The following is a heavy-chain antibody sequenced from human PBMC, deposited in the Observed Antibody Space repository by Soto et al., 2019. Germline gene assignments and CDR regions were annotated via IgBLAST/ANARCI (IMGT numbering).Heavy chain of an antibody. CDR2: IYYSGST. CDR1: GGSISGGGYY. J-gene: IGHJ6*02. CDR3: ASLGSGGSTSGFWSGYYRYGMDV. Sequence: PSETLSLTCTVSGGSISGGGYYWSWIRQHPGKGLEWIGYIYYSGSTYYNPSLKSRVTISVDTSKNQFSLKLSSVTAADTAVYYCASLGSGGSTSGFWSGYYRYGMDVWGQGTTVTVSS. V-gene: IGHV4-31*03. D-gene: IGHD3-3*01.